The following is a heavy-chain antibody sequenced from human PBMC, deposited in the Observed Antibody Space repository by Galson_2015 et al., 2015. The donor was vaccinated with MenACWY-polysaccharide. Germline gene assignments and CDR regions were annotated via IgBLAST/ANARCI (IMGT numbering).Heavy chain of an antibody. J-gene: IGHJ4*02. V-gene: IGHV1-3*04. D-gene: IGHD5-18*01. CDR1: GNTLTDYT. CDR3: AAQYNYCSFDY. CDR2: ITTGIGNT. Sequence: SVKVSCKPSGNTLTDYTMHWVRQAPGQELERLGWITTGIGNTRYSQKFQGRVTITRDTSASTAYMELNSLGSEETAVYYCAAQYNYCSFDYWGQGSLVTVSS.